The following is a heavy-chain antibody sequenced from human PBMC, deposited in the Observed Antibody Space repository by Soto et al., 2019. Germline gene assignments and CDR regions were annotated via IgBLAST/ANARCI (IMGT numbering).Heavy chain of an antibody. CDR2: IYYSGST. J-gene: IGHJ5*02. V-gene: IGHV4-31*03. Sequence: QVQLQESGPGLVKPSQTLSLTCTVSGGSISSGGYYWSWIRQHPGKGLEWIGYIYYSGSTYYNPSLKSRVTRSVDTSKNQLSLKLSSVTAADTAVYYGARALPRSYVCWFDHWGQGPLVTVSS. CDR1: GGSISSGGYY. CDR3: ARALPRSYVCWFDH. D-gene: IGHD1-26*01.